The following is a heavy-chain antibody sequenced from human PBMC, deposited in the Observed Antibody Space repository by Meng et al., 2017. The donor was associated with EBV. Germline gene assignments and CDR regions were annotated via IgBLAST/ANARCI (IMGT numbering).Heavy chain of an antibody. Sequence: QVQLQESGPGLVTPSETLSLTCTVPGGSVNNESYYWGWIRQPPGKGLEYIGYIYYTGSTNYNSSLKSRVTISLDKSKNQFSLKLTSLTAADTAIYYCARGDYTNYPRWFDPWGQGTLGTVSS. D-gene: IGHD4-11*01. CDR3: ARGDYTNYPRWFDP. CDR2: IYYTGST. V-gene: IGHV4-61*01. J-gene: IGHJ5*02. CDR1: GGSVNNESYY.